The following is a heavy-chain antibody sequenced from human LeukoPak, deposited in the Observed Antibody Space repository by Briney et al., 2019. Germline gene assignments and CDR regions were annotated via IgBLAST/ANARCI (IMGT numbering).Heavy chain of an antibody. CDR1: GFSVSVNY. V-gene: IGHV3-53*01. D-gene: IGHD2-2*01. CDR2: IHTDGTK. Sequence: GGSLRLSCEISGFSVSVNYINWVRQAPGKGLEWVSVIHTDGTKYYGDSVKGRFIISRDNAKNSLYLQMNSLRAEDTAVYYCARELGVPAANGHYMDVWGKGTTVTVSS. J-gene: IGHJ6*03. CDR3: ARELGVPAANGHYMDV.